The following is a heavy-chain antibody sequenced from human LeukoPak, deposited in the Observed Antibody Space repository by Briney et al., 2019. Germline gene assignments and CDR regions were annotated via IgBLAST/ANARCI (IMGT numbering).Heavy chain of an antibody. CDR2: ISSSSSTI. V-gene: IGHV3-48*01. J-gene: IGHJ3*02. D-gene: IGHD3-3*01. Sequence: GESLKISCAASGFTFSSYSMNWVRQAPGKGLEWVSYISSSSSTIYYADSVKGRFTFSRDNAKNSLYLQMNSLRAEDTAVYYCARDSSGYDFWSGCYTWPKGDAFDIWGQGTMVTVSS. CDR1: GFTFSSYS. CDR3: ARDSSGYDFWSGCYTWPKGDAFDI.